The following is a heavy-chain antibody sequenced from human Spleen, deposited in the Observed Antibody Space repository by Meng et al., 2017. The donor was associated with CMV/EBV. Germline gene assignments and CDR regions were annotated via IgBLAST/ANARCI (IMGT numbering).Heavy chain of an antibody. CDR2: IWYDGSNK. V-gene: IGHV3-33*01. CDR3: ARYSFGRNLDY. CDR1: GFTFSRYG. Sequence: SCAGYGFTFSRYGSHWVRQAPGKGLEWVAVIWYDGSNKYYADSVKGRFTISRDNSKNTLYLQMNSLRAEDTAVYYCARYSFGRNLDYWGQGTLVTVSS. D-gene: IGHD5-18*01. J-gene: IGHJ4*02.